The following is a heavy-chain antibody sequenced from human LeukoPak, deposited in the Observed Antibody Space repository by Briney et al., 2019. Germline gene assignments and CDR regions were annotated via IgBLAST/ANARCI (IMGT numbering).Heavy chain of an antibody. V-gene: IGHV4-34*01. J-gene: IGHJ6*03. CDR1: GGSFSGYY. CDR3: ARVGRLSTSFNYYMDV. D-gene: IGHD2-2*01. CDR2: INHSGST. Sequence: KPSETLSLTCAVYGGSFSGYYWSWIRQPPGKGLEWIGEINHSGSTNYNPSLKSRVTISVDTSKNQFSLKLSPVTDADTTVYYCARVGRLSTSFNYYMDVWGKGTTVTVSS.